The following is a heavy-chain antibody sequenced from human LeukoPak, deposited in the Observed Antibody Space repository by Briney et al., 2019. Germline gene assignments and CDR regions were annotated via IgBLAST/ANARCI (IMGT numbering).Heavy chain of an antibody. D-gene: IGHD1-26*01. CDR2: IYYSGST. J-gene: IGHJ3*02. CDR3: ARSYSGSYQQNDAFDI. Sequence: PSETLSLTCPVSGGSISSYYWSWIRQPPGEGLEWVGYIYYSGSTNYNPSLKSRVTISVDTSKNQFSLKLSSVTAADTAVYYCARSYSGSYQQNDAFDIWGQGTMVTVSS. V-gene: IGHV4-59*01. CDR1: GGSISSYY.